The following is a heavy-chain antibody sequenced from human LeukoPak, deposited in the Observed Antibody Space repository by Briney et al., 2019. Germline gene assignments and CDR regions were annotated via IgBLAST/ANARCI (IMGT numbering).Heavy chain of an antibody. CDR2: IKQDGSEK. CDR1: GFTFSSYW. D-gene: IGHD6-13*01. CDR3: ARAVLGIYIAAAGTWFDP. Sequence: PGGSLRLSCAASGFTFSSYWMSWVRQAPGKGLEWVANIKQDGSEKYYVDSVKGRFTISRDNAKNSLYLQMNSLRAEDTAVYYCARAVLGIYIAAAGTWFDPWGQGTLVTVSS. J-gene: IGHJ5*02. V-gene: IGHV3-7*01.